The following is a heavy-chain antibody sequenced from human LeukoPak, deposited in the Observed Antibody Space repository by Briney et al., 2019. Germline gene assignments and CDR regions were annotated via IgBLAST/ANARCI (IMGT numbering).Heavy chain of an antibody. D-gene: IGHD1-14*01. CDR3: ARDSRVGTTHYYYYMDV. CDR1: GFTFSNYP. J-gene: IGHJ6*03. V-gene: IGHV3-30*04. CDR2: ISYDATNK. Sequence: GGSLRLSCVASGFTFSNYPIHWVRQAPGKGLEWVAVISYDATNKEYADSVKGRFTISRDDSTNTVSLQMNCLRAEDTAVYYCARDSRVGTTHYYYYMDVWGKGAMVTVSS.